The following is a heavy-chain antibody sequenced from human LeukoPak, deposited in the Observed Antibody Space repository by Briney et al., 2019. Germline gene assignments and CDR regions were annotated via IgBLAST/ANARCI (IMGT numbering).Heavy chain of an antibody. CDR1: GFTFSSYG. D-gene: IGHD5-18*01. Sequence: GGSLRLSCAASGFTFSSYGMHWVRQAPGKGLEWVAVISYDGSNKYYADSVKGRFTISRDNSKNTLYLQMNSLRAEDTAVYYCAKLARIQPEVFEHMILGMDVWSQGTTVTVSS. J-gene: IGHJ6*02. CDR2: ISYDGSNK. V-gene: IGHV3-30*18. CDR3: AKLARIQPEVFEHMILGMDV.